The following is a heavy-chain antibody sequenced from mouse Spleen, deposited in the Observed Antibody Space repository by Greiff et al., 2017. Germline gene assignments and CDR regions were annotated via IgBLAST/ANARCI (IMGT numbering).Heavy chain of an antibody. V-gene: IGHV3-6*01. CDR2: ISYDGSN. CDR3: ARGGWLPTSYFDY. D-gene: IGHD2-2*01. CDR1: GYSITSGYY. J-gene: IGHJ2*01. Sequence: EVQLQESGPGLVKPSQSLSLTCSVTGYSITSGYYWNWIRQFPGNKLEWMGYISYDGSNNYNPSLKNRISITRDTSKNQFFLKLNSVTTEDTATYYCARGGWLPTSYFDYWGQGTTLTVSS.